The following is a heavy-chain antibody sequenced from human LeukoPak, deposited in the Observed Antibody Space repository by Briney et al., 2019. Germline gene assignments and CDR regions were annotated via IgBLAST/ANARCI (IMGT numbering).Heavy chain of an antibody. V-gene: IGHV4-4*02. J-gene: IGHJ4*01. CDR1: GGSISSSNW. Sequence: PSGTLSLTCAVSGGSISSSNWWSWVRQPPGKGLEWIGYIYYTGSTYYNPSLKSRATISGDTFKNQLSLKLSSVTAADTAVYYCARFSRGSDYYFDYWGQGTLVTVSS. CDR2: IYYTGST. D-gene: IGHD5-12*01. CDR3: ARFSRGSDYYFDY.